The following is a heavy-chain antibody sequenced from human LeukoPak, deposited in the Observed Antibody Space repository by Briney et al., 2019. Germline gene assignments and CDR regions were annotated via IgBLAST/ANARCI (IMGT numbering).Heavy chain of an antibody. V-gene: IGHV3-30*04. J-gene: IGHJ3*01. CDR2: ISYDGTGK. CDR3: AREKQHLVLSDAFDV. D-gene: IGHD6-13*01. Sequence: PGGSLRLSCAASGFTFSNYAMHWVRQAPGKGLEWVGVISYDGTGKYYADSLKGRFTISRDNSKNTLYLEMSSLRAEDTALYHCAREKQHLVLSDAFDVWGQGTMVTVSS. CDR1: GFTFSNYA.